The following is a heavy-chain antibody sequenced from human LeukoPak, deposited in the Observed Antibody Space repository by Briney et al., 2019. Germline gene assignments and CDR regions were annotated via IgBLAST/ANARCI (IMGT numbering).Heavy chain of an antibody. V-gene: IGHV1-8*01. CDR2: MNPSSGNT. Sequence: ASVKVSCKASGYTFTNYEINWVRQGTGQGLEWLGWMNPSSGNTGYAQKFQGRVTMTRDTSISTAYMELSSLGSDDTAVYYCARASRPSERPAPPGAVDYWGQGTLVTVSS. CDR1: GYTFTNYE. CDR3: ARASRPSERPAPPGAVDY. J-gene: IGHJ4*02. D-gene: IGHD2-2*01.